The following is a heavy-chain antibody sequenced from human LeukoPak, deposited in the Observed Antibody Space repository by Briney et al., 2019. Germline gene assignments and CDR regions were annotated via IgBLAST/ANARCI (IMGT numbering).Heavy chain of an antibody. CDR2: SSGGGGNT. J-gene: IGHJ4*02. V-gene: IGHV3-23*01. CDR3: AKLQWNDGRSSDY. D-gene: IGHD1-1*01. CDR1: GFTFNNYG. Sequence: VGALRVSCAASGFTFNNYGINWVRQAPGKGLEWVAVSSGGGGNTYYADSVKGRFSISRDNSKNTLYLPMNSLRAEDTAVYYCAKLQWNDGRSSDYWGQGTLVTVSS.